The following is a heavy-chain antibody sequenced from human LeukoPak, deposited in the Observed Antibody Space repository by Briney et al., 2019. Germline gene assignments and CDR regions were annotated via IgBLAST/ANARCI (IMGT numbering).Heavy chain of an antibody. D-gene: IGHD6-19*01. CDR2: IRYDGSNK. V-gene: IGHV3-30*02. CDR3: ASLRPRGMYSSGWPAEY. CDR1: GFTFSSYG. J-gene: IGHJ4*02. Sequence: GGSLRLSCAASGFTFSSYGMHWVRQAPGKGLEWVAFIRYDGSNKYYADSVKGRFTISRDNSKNTLYLQMNSLRAEDTAVYYCASLRPRGMYSSGWPAEYWGQGTLVTVS.